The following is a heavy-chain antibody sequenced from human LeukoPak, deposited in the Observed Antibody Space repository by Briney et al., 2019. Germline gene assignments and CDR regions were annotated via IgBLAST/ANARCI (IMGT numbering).Heavy chain of an antibody. CDR1: GDSASSNNGA. D-gene: IGHD6-19*01. Sequence: PSQTLSLTCDISGDSASSNNGAWNWIRQSPSRGLEWLGRTYYRSKWYNDYAGSLNGRITISPDTSKNQFSLHLNSVTPEDTAVYYCARDLGNTGWYTFDYWGQGILVTVSS. CDR2: TYYRSKWYN. CDR3: ARDLGNTGWYTFDY. J-gene: IGHJ4*02. V-gene: IGHV6-1*01.